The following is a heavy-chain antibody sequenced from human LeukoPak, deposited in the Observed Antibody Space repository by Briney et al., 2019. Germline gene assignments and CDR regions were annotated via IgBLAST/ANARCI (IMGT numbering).Heavy chain of an antibody. D-gene: IGHD6-13*01. J-gene: IGHJ3*02. CDR2: IYYSGST. V-gene: IGHV4-59*08. CDR3: ARVRIAAAGYDAFDI. CDR1: GGSISSYY. Sequence: SETLSLTCTVSGGSISSYYWSWIRQPPGKGLEWIGYIYYSGSTYYNPSLKSRVTISVDTSKNQFSLKLSSVTAADTAVYYCARVRIAAAGYDAFDIWGQGTMVTVSS.